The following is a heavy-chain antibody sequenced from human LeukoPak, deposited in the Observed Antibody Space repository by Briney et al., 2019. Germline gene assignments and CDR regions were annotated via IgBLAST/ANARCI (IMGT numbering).Heavy chain of an antibody. CDR2: IWYDGSNK. CDR3: AKDREAAAGTQNFDY. Sequence: GRSLRLSCAASGFTFSSYAMHWVRQAPGKGPEWVAVIWYDGSNKYYADSVKGRFTISRDNSKNTLYLQMNSLRAEDTAVYYCAKDREAAAGTQNFDYWGQGTLVTVSS. J-gene: IGHJ4*02. D-gene: IGHD6-13*01. V-gene: IGHV3-33*06. CDR1: GFTFSSYA.